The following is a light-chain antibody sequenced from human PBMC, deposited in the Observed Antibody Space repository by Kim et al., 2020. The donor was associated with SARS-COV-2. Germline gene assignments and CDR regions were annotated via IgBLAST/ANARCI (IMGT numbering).Light chain of an antibody. J-gene: IGLJ1*01. CDR2: QDS. CDR1: KLGDKY. CDR3: QAWDSSIPV. V-gene: IGLV3-1*01. Sequence: SYELTQPPSVSVSPGQTASITCSGDKLGDKYACWYQQKPDQSPVLVIYQDSKRPSGIPERFSGSNSGNTATLTISGTQAMDEADYYCQAWDSSIPVFGTGTKVTVL.